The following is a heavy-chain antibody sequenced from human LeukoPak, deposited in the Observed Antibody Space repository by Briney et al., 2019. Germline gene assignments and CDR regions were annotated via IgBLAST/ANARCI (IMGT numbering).Heavy chain of an antibody. Sequence: GGSLRLSCAASGFTFSDYYMSWIRQAPGKGREWGSDISSSGSTIYYADSVKGRFTISRDNAKNSLYLQMNSLRDEDTAVYYCARSWVYYYDSSGYWAHWGQGTLVTVSS. CDR2: ISSSGSTI. CDR3: ARSWVYYYDSSGYWAH. D-gene: IGHD3-22*01. V-gene: IGHV3-11*01. J-gene: IGHJ4*02. CDR1: GFTFSDYY.